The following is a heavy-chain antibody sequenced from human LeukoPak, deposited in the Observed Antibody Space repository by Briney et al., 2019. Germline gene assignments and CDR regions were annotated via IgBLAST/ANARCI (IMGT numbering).Heavy chain of an antibody. CDR1: GYSISSGYY. Sequence: SETLSLTCSVSGYSISSGYYWAWMRQPPGKGLEWIGSINNSGSTYYNPSLKSRVTVSVDTSKNQFSLRLSSVTAADTAVYYCARVCSSGRCCDQWGQGTLVTVSS. CDR3: ARVCSSGRCCDQ. CDR2: INNSGST. V-gene: IGHV4-38-2*02. D-gene: IGHD2-15*01. J-gene: IGHJ4*02.